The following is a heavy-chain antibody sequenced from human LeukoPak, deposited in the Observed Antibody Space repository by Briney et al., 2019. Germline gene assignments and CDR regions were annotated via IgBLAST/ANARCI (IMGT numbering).Heavy chain of an antibody. CDR2: ISSSSSYT. CDR1: GFTFSDYY. D-gene: IGHD3-22*01. CDR3: ARGPDSSGYNHYYYYGMDV. V-gene: IGHV3-11*06. J-gene: IGHJ6*02. Sequence: GGSLRLSCAASGFTFSDYYMSWIRQAPGKGLEWVSYISSSSSYTNYADSVKGRFTISRDNAKNSLYLQMNSLRAEDTAVYYCARGPDSSGYNHYYYYGMDVWGQGTTVTVSS.